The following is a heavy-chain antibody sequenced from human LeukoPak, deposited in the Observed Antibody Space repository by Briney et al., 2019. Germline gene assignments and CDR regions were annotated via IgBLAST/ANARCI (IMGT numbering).Heavy chain of an antibody. CDR3: ARTYGDYVI. Sequence: SETLSLTCAVYGGSFSGYYWSWIRQPPGKGLEWIGEINHSGSTNYNPSLKSRVTISVDTSKSQFSLKLSSVTAADTAVYYCARTYGDYVIWGQGTLVTVSS. V-gene: IGHV4-34*01. CDR1: GGSFSGYY. CDR2: INHSGST. J-gene: IGHJ4*02. D-gene: IGHD4-17*01.